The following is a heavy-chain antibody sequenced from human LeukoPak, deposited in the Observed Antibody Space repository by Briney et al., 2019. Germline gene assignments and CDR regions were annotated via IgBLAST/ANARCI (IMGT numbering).Heavy chain of an antibody. J-gene: IGHJ4*02. Sequence: PSETLSLTCTVSGGSISSSSYYWGWIRQPPRKGLEWIGSIYYSGSTYYNPSLKSRVTISVDTSKNQFSLKLSSVTAADTAVYYCAREGSGWYWRRYSGYFDYWGQGTLVTVSS. V-gene: IGHV4-39*07. CDR1: GGSISSSSYY. CDR3: AREGSGWYWRRYSGYFDY. D-gene: IGHD6-19*01. CDR2: IYYSGST.